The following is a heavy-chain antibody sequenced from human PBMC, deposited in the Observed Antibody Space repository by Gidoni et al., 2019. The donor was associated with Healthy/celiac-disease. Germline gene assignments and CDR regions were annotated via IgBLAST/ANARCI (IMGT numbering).Heavy chain of an antibody. J-gene: IGHJ4*02. CDR1: GFTFSGSA. D-gene: IGHD6-19*01. CDR3: TRREGLSGAVAMFDD. Sequence: EVQLVESGGGLVQPGGSLNLSCAASGFTFSGSAMTGVRQASGNGLGWVGRIRSKANSYATAYAAAVKGRFTISRDDSKNTAYLQMNSLKTEDTAVYYCTRREGLSGAVAMFDDWGQGTLVTVSS. CDR2: IRSKANSYAT. V-gene: IGHV3-73*02.